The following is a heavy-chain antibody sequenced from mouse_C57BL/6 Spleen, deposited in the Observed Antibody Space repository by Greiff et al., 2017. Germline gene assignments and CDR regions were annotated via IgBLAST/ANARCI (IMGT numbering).Heavy chain of an antibody. CDR1: GYTFTSYW. CDR3: ARIHYGSSYNYWYFDV. V-gene: IGHV1-52*01. J-gene: IGHJ1*03. CDR2: IDPSDSET. Sequence: QVQLQQPGAELVRPGSSVKLSCKASGYTFTSYWMHWVKQRPIQGLEWIGNIDPSDSETHYNQKFKDKATLTVDKSSSTAYMQLSSLTSEDSAVYYCARIHYGSSYNYWYFDVWGTGTTVTVSS. D-gene: IGHD1-1*01.